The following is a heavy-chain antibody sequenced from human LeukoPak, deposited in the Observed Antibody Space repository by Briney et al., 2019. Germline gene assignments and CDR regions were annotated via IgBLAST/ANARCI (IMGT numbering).Heavy chain of an antibody. Sequence: SQTLSLSCAVSGGSISSGGYYWSCIRQHPGKGLEWIGYIYYSGSTYYNPSLKSRVTISVDTSKNQFSLKLSSVTAADTAVYYCARVLVYDRLSPDYWGQGTLVTVSS. CDR2: IYYSGST. CDR1: GGSISSGGYY. V-gene: IGHV4-31*02. D-gene: IGHD3-22*01. CDR3: ARVLVYDRLSPDY. J-gene: IGHJ4*02.